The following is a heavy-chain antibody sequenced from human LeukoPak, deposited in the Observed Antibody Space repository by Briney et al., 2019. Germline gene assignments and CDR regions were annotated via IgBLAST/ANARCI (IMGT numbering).Heavy chain of an antibody. CDR2: IKTDGSST. CDR3: ARDYSPGWFGP. V-gene: IGHV3-74*01. J-gene: IGHJ5*02. Sequence: GGSLRLSCAASGFAFSSCWMHWVRQAPGKGLEWVSRIKTDGSSTDYADSVKGRFTISRDNAKNTLYLQMNSLRVEDTAVYYCARDYSPGWFGPWGQGTLVTVSS. CDR1: GFAFSSCW. D-gene: IGHD4-11*01.